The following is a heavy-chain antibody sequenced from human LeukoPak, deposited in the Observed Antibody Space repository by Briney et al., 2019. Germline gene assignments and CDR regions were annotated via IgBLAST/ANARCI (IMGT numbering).Heavy chain of an antibody. CDR1: GFTFSSYS. J-gene: IGHJ6*04. CDR3: ARDEVVPAATNYYYYYGMDV. D-gene: IGHD2-2*01. Sequence: AGSLRLSCAASGFTFSSYSMNWVRQAPGKGLEWVSSISSSSSYIYYADSVKGRFTISRDNAKNSLYLQMNSLRAEDTAVYYCARDEVVPAATNYYYYYGMDVWGKGTTVTVSS. CDR2: ISSSSSYI. V-gene: IGHV3-21*01.